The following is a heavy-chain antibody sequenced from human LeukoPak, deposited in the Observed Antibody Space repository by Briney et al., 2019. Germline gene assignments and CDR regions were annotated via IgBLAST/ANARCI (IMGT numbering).Heavy chain of an antibody. CDR2: INPNSGGT. V-gene: IGHV1-2*02. J-gene: IGHJ6*03. Sequence: ASVKVSCKASGYTFTGYYMHWVRRAPGQGLEWMGWINPNSGGTNYAQKFQGRVTMTRDTSISTAYMELSRLRSDDTAVYYCARDDTYYDFWSGYFSYMDVWGKGTTVTVSS. CDR1: GYTFTGYY. D-gene: IGHD3-3*01. CDR3: ARDDTYYDFWSGYFSYMDV.